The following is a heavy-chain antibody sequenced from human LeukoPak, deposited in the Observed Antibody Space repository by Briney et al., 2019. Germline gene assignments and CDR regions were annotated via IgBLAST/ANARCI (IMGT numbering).Heavy chain of an antibody. CDR3: ARSPTSWYFDY. Sequence: PGGSLRLSCAGSGFTFNSYTIHWVRQAPGKGLEWVAVISFDGSNKYYTDSVKGRFTISRDNSKNTLYLQMNSLRPEDTSVYYCARSPTSWYFDYWGQGTLVTVSS. V-gene: IGHV3-30*04. J-gene: IGHJ4*02. D-gene: IGHD2-2*01. CDR1: GFTFNSYT. CDR2: ISFDGSNK.